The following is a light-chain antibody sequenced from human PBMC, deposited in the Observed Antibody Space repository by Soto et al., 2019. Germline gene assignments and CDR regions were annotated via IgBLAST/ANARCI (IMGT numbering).Light chain of an antibody. CDR1: QSISNW. CDR3: QQYNRYSPPIYT. V-gene: IGKV1-5*01. J-gene: IGKJ2*01. Sequence: DIQMTQSPSNLSASVGDRVTITCXASQSISNWLAWYQQKPGKAPKLLIYDASSLDSGVPSRFIGSGSGTEFPLSISSLQPDYFATYYCQQYNRYSPPIYTFAQGTKLEIK. CDR2: DAS.